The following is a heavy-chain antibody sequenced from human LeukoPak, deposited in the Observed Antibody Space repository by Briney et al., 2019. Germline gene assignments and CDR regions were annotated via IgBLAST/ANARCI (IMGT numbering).Heavy chain of an antibody. CDR2: ISYDGSNK. CDR3: ARAYGRYFDY. CDR1: GFTFSSYA. Sequence: GSLRLSCAASGFTFSSYAMHWVRQAPGKGLEWVAVISYDGSNKYYADSVKGRFTISRDNSKNTLYLQMNSLRAEDTAVYYCARAYGRYFDYWGQGTLVTVSS. V-gene: IGHV3-30-3*01. J-gene: IGHJ4*02. D-gene: IGHD4-17*01.